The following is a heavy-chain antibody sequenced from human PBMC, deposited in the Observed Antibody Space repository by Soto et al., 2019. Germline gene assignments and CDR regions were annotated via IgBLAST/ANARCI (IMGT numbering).Heavy chain of an antibody. CDR2: IYYSGST. D-gene: IGHD4-17*01. V-gene: IGHV4-31*03. CDR1: GGSISSGGYY. Sequence: QVQLQESGPGLVKPSQTLSLTCTVSGGSISSGGYYWSWLRQHPGKGLEWIGYIYYSGSTYYNPSHTSRVTISVDTTNSQFSLKRSSVTAADTAVYYCARDCSYGDCRGDYYYGMDVWGQGTTVTVSS. J-gene: IGHJ6*02. CDR3: ARDCSYGDCRGDYYYGMDV.